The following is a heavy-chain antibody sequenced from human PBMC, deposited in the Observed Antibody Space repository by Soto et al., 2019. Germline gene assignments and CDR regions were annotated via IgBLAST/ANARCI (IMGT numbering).Heavy chain of an antibody. CDR1: GGTSSDYA. J-gene: IGHJ3*01. Sequence: QVLLVQSGTEVKKPGSSVKVSCQASGGTSSDYALTWVRQAPGQGLEWMGGIIPIFGTANYAQRFQGRVSITADESSSTAYMELSRLKSEDTAVYYCAGSFKYGSGTFHALDVWGHGTMVMVSS. V-gene: IGHV1-69*01. CDR3: AGSFKYGSGTFHALDV. CDR2: IIPIFGTA. D-gene: IGHD1-7*01.